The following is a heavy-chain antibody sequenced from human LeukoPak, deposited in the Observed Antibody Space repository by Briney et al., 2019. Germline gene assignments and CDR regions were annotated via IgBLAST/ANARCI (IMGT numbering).Heavy chain of an antibody. CDR2: ISSSGSTI. J-gene: IGHJ4*02. V-gene: IGHV3-11*01. CDR1: GFTFSDYY. D-gene: IGHD3-3*01. CDR3: ARDFFDFWSGYSDGYFDY. Sequence: PGGSLRLSCAASGFTFSDYYMSWIRQAPGKGLEWVSYISSSGSTIYYADSVKGRFTISRDNAKNSLYLQMNSLRAEDTAVYYCARDFFDFWSGYSDGYFDYWGQGTLVTVSS.